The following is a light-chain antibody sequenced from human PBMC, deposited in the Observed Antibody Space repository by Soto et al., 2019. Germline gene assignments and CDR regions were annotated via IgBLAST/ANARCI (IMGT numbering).Light chain of an antibody. CDR3: QQYGSSPLT. J-gene: IGKJ4*02. V-gene: IGKV3-20*01. CDR1: QSVSSSY. Sequence: VLTQSPATLSVSPGDRATLSCRASQSVSSSYLAWYQQKPGPAPRLLIYGASSRATGIPDRFSGSGSGTDFTLTISRLEPEDFAVYYCQQYGSSPLTFGGGTKVDIK. CDR2: GAS.